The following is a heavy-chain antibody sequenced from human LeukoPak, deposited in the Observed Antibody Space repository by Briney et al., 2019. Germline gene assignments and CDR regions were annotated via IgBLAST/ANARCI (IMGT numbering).Heavy chain of an antibody. CDR2: IIPIFGTA. CDR3: ARRTEGSSSWARFDL. CDR1: GGTFSSYA. Sequence: SVKVSCKASGGTFSSYAISWVRQAPGQGLEWMGGIIPIFGTANYAQKFQGRATITADESTSTAYMELSSLRSEDTAVYYCARRTEGSSSWARFDLWGRGTLVTVSS. D-gene: IGHD6-13*01. J-gene: IGHJ2*01. V-gene: IGHV1-69*13.